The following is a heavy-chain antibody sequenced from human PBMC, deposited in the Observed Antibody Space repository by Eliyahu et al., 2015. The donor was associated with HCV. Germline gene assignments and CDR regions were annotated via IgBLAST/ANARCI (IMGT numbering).Heavy chain of an antibody. J-gene: IGHJ6*03. CDR3: GRNYGDYVNYMDV. CDR2: ISASGSST. CDR1: EFTFSSCA. D-gene: IGHD4-17*01. Sequence: EVQLLESGGGLVQPGASLRLSCAASEFTFSSCAMTWVRQAPGKGLEWVSSISASGSSTFYADSLKGRFTISRDNSKSTLYLQMNSLRVEDTAIYYCGRNYGDYVNYMDVWGKGTTVTVSS. V-gene: IGHV3-23*01.